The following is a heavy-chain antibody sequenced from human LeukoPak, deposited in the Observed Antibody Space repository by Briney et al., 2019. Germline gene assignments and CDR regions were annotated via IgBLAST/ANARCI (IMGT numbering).Heavy chain of an antibody. J-gene: IGHJ4*02. CDR2: IIPILGIA. CDR1: GGTFSSYA. D-gene: IGHD3-22*01. Sequence: ASVKVSCKAPGGTFSSYAISWVRQAPGQGLEWMGRIIPILGIANYAQKFQGRVTITADKSTSTAYMELSSLRSEDTAVYYCARMGYDSSGYYANYWGQGTLVTVSS. V-gene: IGHV1-69*04. CDR3: ARMGYDSSGYYANY.